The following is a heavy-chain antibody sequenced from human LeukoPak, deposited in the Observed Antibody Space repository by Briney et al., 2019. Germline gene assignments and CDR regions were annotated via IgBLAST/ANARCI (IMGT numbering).Heavy chain of an antibody. V-gene: IGHV3-30*18. D-gene: IGHD3-22*01. CDR3: AKRGYYYDSSGYYSRTYFDY. CDR2: ISYDGSNK. Sequence: PGGSLRLSCVVSGFTFSSYGMHWVCQAPGKGLEWVAVISYDGSNKYYADSVKGRFTISRDNSKNTLYLQMNSLRAEDTAVYYCAKRGYYYDSSGYYSRTYFDYWGQGTLVSVSS. J-gene: IGHJ4*02. CDR1: GFTFSSYG.